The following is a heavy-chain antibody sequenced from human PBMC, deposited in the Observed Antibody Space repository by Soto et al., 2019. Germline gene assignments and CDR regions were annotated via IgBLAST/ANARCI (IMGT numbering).Heavy chain of an antibody. CDR3: ARDLRYCSSTSCYVSAFDI. V-gene: IGHV1-2*04. CDR1: GYTFTGYY. D-gene: IGHD2-2*01. J-gene: IGHJ3*02. CDR2: INPNSGGT. Sequence: ASVKVSCKASGYTFTGYYMHWVRQAPGQGLEWMGWINPNSGGTNYAQKFQGWATMTRDTSISTAYMELSRLRSDDTAVYYCARDLRYCSSTSCYVSAFDIWGQGTMVTVSS.